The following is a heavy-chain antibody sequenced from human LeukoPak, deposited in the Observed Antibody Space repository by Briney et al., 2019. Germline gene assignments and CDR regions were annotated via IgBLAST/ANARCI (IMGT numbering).Heavy chain of an antibody. V-gene: IGHV4-61*02. D-gene: IGHD1-26*01. CDR2: IYTSGST. J-gene: IGHJ4*02. CDR1: GGSISSGSYY. CDR3: ARKSSGSIDY. Sequence: SETLSLTCTVSGGSISSGSYYWSRIRQPAGKGLEWIGRIYTSGSTNYNPSLKSRVTISVDTSKNQFSLKLSSVTAADTAVYYCARKSSGSIDYWGQGTLVTVSS.